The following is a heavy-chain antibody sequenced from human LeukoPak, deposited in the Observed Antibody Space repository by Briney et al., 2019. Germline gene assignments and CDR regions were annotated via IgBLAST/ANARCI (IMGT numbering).Heavy chain of an antibody. CDR3: ARVSGSYDWFDP. D-gene: IGHD1-26*01. Sequence: ASVKVSCKASGYTFTSYDINWVRQATGQGLEWMGWMNPNSGNTGYAQKFQGRVTMTRNTSISTAYMELSSLRSEDTAGYFCARVSGSYDWFDPWGQGTLVTVSS. V-gene: IGHV1-8*01. CDR1: GYTFTSYD. CDR2: MNPNSGNT. J-gene: IGHJ5*02.